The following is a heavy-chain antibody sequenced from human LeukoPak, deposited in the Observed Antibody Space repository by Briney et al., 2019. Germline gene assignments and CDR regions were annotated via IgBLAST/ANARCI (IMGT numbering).Heavy chain of an antibody. J-gene: IGHJ6*03. CDR2: IRSKAYGGTT. Sequence: PGGSLRLSCTASGFTFGDYAMSWVRQAPGRGLEWVGFIRSKAYGGTTEYAASVKGRFTISRDDSKSIAYLQMNSLKTEDTAVYYCTRVDLGVAAYYYYYYMDVWGKGTTVTVSS. CDR3: TRVDLGVAAYYYYYYMDV. CDR1: GFTFGDYA. D-gene: IGHD1-26*01. V-gene: IGHV3-49*04.